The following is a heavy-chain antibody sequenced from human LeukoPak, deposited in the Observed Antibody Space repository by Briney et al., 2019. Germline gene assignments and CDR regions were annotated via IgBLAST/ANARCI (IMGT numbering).Heavy chain of an antibody. CDR1: GFSFRNYG. D-gene: IGHD2-8*02. CDR2: IWSDGNNK. V-gene: IGHV3-30*02. CDR3: AKDPGASVPGFYMDV. J-gene: IGHJ6*03. Sequence: GGSLTLSCVASGFSFRNYGMHWVRQATGKGLEWVPFIWSDGNNKMYGDSVKGRFTISRDNSNNMLYLQMDSLRPEDTGVYYCAKDPGASVPGFYMDVWGKGTTVIVSS.